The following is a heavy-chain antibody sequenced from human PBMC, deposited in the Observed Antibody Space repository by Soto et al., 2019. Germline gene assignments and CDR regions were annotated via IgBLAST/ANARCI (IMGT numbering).Heavy chain of an antibody. Sequence: SQTLSLTCAISGDSVSTNTAAWTWIRQSPLRGLEWLGRTYYRSKWYNDYAVFVKSRITINPDTSKNQFSLQLNSVTPDDTAVYYCAIQEGGLYRSGFYWGYYYLDWGCWGQGTTGSTSS. CDR1: GDSVSTNTAA. CDR3: AIQEGGLYRSGFYWGYYYLDWGC. V-gene: IGHV6-1*01. D-gene: IGHD6-19*01. CDR2: TYYRSKWYN. J-gene: IGHJ6*01.